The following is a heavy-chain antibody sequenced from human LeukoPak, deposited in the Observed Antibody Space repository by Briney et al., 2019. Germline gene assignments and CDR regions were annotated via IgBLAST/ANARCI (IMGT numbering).Heavy chain of an antibody. J-gene: IGHJ6*02. Sequence: ASVKVSCKASGGTFTSYGISWVRQAPGQGLEWMGWISAYNGNTNYAQKLQGRVTMTTDTSTSTAYMELRSLRSDDTAVYYCARDNYGDRYYYYGMDVWGQGTTVTVSS. CDR1: GGTFTSYG. D-gene: IGHD4-17*01. CDR3: ARDNYGDRYYYYGMDV. V-gene: IGHV1-18*01. CDR2: ISAYNGNT.